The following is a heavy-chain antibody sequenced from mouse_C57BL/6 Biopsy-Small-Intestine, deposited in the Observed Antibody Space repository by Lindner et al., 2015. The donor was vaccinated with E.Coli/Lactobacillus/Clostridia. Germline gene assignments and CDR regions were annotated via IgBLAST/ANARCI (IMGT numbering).Heavy chain of an antibody. CDR3: AREGFAH. Sequence: VQLQESGAELVRPGSSVNLSCKASGYTFANYWMHWVKQRPIQGLEWIGNTDPSDGEAHYNQKFKDKATLTVDRSSNTAYMQLSSLTSEDSGVYYCAREGFAHWGQGTLVTVSA. V-gene: IGHV1-52*01. J-gene: IGHJ3*01. CDR2: TDPSDGEA. CDR1: GYTFANYW.